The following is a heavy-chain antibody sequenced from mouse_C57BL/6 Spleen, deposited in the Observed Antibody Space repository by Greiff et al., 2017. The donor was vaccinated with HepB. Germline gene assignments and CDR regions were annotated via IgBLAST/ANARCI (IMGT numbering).Heavy chain of an antibody. CDR2: TFYSGIT. CDR3: ARDSYYGNSVYAMDY. J-gene: IGHJ4*01. CDR1: GFSINSDCY. D-gene: IGHD2-10*01. V-gene: IGHV3-3*01. Sequence: EVKLVESGPSLVRPSQTLSLTCTVTGFSINSDCYWIWIRQFPGNKLEYIGYTFYSGITYYNPSLESRTYITRDTSKNQFSLKLSSVTTEDTATYYCARDSYYGNSVYAMDYWGQGTSVTVSS.